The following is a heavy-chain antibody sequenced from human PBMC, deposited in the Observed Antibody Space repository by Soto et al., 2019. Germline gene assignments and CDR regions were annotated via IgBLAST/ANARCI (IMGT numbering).Heavy chain of an antibody. V-gene: IGHV1-18*01. CDR2: ISAYNGNT. CDR1: GYTFTSYG. CDR3: ARDNQYYDFWSGYRKSWCYFDY. J-gene: IGHJ4*02. D-gene: IGHD3-3*01. Sequence: ASVKVSCKASGYTFTSYGISWVRQAPGQGLEGMGWISAYNGNTNYAQKLQGRVTMTTDTSTSTAYMELRSLRSDDTAVYYCARDNQYYDFWSGYRKSWCYFDYWGQGTLVTVSS.